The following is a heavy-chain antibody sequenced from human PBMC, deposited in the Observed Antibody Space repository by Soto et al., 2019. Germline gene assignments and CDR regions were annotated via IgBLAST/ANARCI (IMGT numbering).Heavy chain of an antibody. CDR3: SRVVVVAAIGGIYYYYGMDV. Sequence: SETLSLTCTVSGGSISSGDYYWSWIRQPPGKGLEWIGYIYYIVSTYYNPSLMSRVTISVDTSKNQFSLKLSSVTAADTAVYYCSRVVVVAAIGGIYYYYGMDVWGQGTTVTVSS. V-gene: IGHV4-30-4*01. J-gene: IGHJ6*02. CDR2: IYYIVST. D-gene: IGHD2-15*01. CDR1: GGSISSGDYY.